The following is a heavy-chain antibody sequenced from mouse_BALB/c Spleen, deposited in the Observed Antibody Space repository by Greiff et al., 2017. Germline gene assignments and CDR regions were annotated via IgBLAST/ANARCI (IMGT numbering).Heavy chain of an antibody. CDR1: GFNIKDTY. Sequence: EVQLKESGAELVKPGASVKLSCTASGFNIKDTYMHWVKQRPEQGLEWIGRIDPANGNTKYDPKFQGKATITADTSSNTAYLQLSSLTSEDTAVYYCARANGNYDAMDYWGQGTSVTVSS. CDR3: ARANGNYDAMDY. D-gene: IGHD2-1*01. V-gene: IGHV14-3*02. J-gene: IGHJ4*01. CDR2: IDPANGNT.